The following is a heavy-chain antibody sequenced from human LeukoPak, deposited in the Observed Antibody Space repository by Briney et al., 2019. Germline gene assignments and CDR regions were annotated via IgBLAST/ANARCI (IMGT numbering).Heavy chain of an antibody. CDR1: RDSVSSNSAA. CDR3: ARGYSSGWSYYYYGMDV. V-gene: IGHV6-1*01. J-gene: IGHJ6*02. CDR2: TYYRSKWYN. Sequence: SQTLSLTCAISRDSVSSNSAAWNWIRQSPSRGLEWLGRTYYRSKWYNDYAVSVKSRITINPDTSKNQFSLQLNSVTPEDTAVYYCARGYSSGWSYYYYGMDVWGQGTTVTVSS. D-gene: IGHD6-19*01.